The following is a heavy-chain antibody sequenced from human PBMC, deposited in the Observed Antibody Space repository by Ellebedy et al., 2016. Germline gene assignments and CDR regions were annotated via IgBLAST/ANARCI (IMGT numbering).Heavy chain of an antibody. CDR3: ARGRRVITVTTYHSFDY. CDR2: INHSGST. D-gene: IGHD4-17*01. V-gene: IGHV4-61*01. CDR1: GGSVSSGSYY. J-gene: IGHJ4*02. Sequence: GSLRLSXTVSGGSVSSGSYYWSWIRQPPGKGLEWIGEINHSGSTNYNPSLKSRVTISVDTSKNQFSLKLSSVTAADTAVYYCARGRRVITVTTYHSFDYWGQGTLVTVSS.